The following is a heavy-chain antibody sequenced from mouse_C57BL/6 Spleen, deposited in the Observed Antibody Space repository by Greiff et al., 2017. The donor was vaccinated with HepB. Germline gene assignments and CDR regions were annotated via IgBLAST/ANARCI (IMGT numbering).Heavy chain of an antibody. CDR1: GYTFTSYW. CDR3: ASTTVVATRAMDY. J-gene: IGHJ4*01. V-gene: IGHV1-69*01. Sequence: VKLQQPGAELVMPGASVKLSCKASGYTFTSYWMHWVKQRPGQGLEWIGEIDPSDSYTNYNQKFKGKSTLTVDKSSSTAYMQLSSLTSEDSAVYYCASTTVVATRAMDYWGQGTSVTVSS. CDR2: IDPSDSYT. D-gene: IGHD1-1*01.